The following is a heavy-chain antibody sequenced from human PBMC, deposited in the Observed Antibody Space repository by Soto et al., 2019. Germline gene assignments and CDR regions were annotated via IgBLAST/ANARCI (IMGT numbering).Heavy chain of an antibody. J-gene: IGHJ6*03. Sequence: GGSLSLSCAASGFTFSGYAMSWVRQAPGKGLEWVSAISGSGSSTYYADSVKGRFTISRDKSKNTLHLQMNSLGAEDTAVYYCATTYYYYMDVWGKGTTVTVSS. CDR1: GFTFSGYA. CDR2: ISGSGSST. CDR3: ATTYYYYMDV. V-gene: IGHV3-23*01.